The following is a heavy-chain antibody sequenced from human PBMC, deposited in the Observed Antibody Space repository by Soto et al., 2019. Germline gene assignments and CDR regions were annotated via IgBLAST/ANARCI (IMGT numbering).Heavy chain of an antibody. J-gene: IGHJ4*03. CDR3: ARSPQYYTPGSSPFDY. CDR1: SYVIESGHY. V-gene: IGHV4-38-2*01. Sequence: SETLSLTCVVSSYVIESGHYWGWVRQPPGKGLEWVGSIYDSGTTYYNPSLRSRVTISADMSKNQFSLSLTSVTAADTAVYYCARSPQYYTPGSSPFDYWGPGTMVTVSS. D-gene: IGHD3-3*01. CDR2: IYDSGTT.